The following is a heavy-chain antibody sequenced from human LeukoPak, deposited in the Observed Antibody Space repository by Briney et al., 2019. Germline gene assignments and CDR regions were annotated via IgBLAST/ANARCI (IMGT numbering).Heavy chain of an antibody. V-gene: IGHV1-69*13. CDR3: ARGGNSRYYYYYMDV. CDR2: IIPIFGTA. J-gene: IGHJ6*03. CDR1: GGTFSSYA. Sequence: SVKVSCKASGGTFSSYAISWVRQAPGQGLEWMGGIIPIFGTANYAQKFQGRVTITADESTSTAYMELSSLRSEDTAVYYCARGGNSRYYYYYMDVWGKGTTVTISS. D-gene: IGHD6-13*01.